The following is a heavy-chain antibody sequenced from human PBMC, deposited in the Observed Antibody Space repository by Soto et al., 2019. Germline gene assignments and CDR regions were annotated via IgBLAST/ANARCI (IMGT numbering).Heavy chain of an antibody. J-gene: IGHJ4*02. CDR1: GGTFSSYA. V-gene: IGHV1-69*13. CDR2: IIPIFGTA. D-gene: IGHD6-6*01. Sequence: SGKVSCKASGGTFSSYAISWVRQAPGQGLEWRGGIIPIFGTANYAQKFQGRVTITADESTSTAYMELSSLRSEDTAVYYCASDQVEGTQLAHFDYWGQGTLVAVSS. CDR3: ASDQVEGTQLAHFDY.